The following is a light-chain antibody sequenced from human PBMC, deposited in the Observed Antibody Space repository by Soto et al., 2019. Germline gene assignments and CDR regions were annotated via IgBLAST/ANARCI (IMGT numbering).Light chain of an antibody. CDR2: GAS. Sequence: EIVRTQSPATLSVSPGARATLSCRASPSVSSNLAWYQQKPGQAPRLLIYGASTRATGLPARFSGSGSGTEFTLTISSLQSEDFAVYYCQQYNNWPPVTFGQGTKVEIK. CDR1: PSVSSN. CDR3: QQYNNWPPVT. J-gene: IGKJ1*01. V-gene: IGKV3-15*01.